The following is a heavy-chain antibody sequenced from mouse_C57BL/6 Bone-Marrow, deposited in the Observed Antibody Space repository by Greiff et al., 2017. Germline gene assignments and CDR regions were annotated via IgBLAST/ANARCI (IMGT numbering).Heavy chain of an antibody. D-gene: IGHD2-3*01. CDR1: GYTFTSYG. V-gene: IGHV1-81*01. CDR2: IYPRSGNT. CDR3: ARSGEWLLGDFGY. Sequence: QVQLQQSGAELARPGASVKLSCKASGYTFTSYGISWVKQRTGQGLEWIGEIYPRSGNTYYNEKFKGKATLTADKSSSTAYMELRSLTSEDSAVYFCARSGEWLLGDFGYWGQGTTLPVSS. J-gene: IGHJ2*01.